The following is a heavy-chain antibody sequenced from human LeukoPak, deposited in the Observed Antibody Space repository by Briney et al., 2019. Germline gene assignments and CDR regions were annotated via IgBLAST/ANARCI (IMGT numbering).Heavy chain of an antibody. CDR3: AKGGVKAQYNWFDP. J-gene: IGHJ5*02. V-gene: IGHV3-9*01. CDR2: ISWNSGSI. Sequence: GRSLRLSCAASGFTFDDYAVHWVRQAPGKGLEWVSGISWNSGSIGYADSVKGRFTISRDNAKNSLYLQMNSLRAEDTALYYCAKGGVKAQYNWFDPWGQGTLVTVSS. CDR1: GFTFDDYA. D-gene: IGHD3-10*01.